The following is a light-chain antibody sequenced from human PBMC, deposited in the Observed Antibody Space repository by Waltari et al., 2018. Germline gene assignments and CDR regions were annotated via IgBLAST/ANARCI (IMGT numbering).Light chain of an antibody. CDR3: CSYVGGAKVT. Sequence: QSALTQPASVSGSPGQSITFSCTGTASDAGPYNLVSWYQHHPGTAPKLIIYNGDKRPSGVSSHFSASKSGDTASLTISGLQSEDEADYYCCSYVGGAKVTFGGGTKVTVL. J-gene: IGLJ2*01. CDR1: ASDAGPYNL. CDR2: NGD. V-gene: IGLV2-23*01.